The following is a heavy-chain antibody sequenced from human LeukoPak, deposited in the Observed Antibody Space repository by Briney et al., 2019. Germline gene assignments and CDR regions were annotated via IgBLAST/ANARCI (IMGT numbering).Heavy chain of an antibody. CDR1: GGSISSYY. V-gene: IGHV4-4*07. CDR2: IYTGGST. CDR3: AREKFAHFDWLLFPHSHIYYYYGMDV. D-gene: IGHD3-9*01. Sequence: SETLSLTCTVSGGSISSYYWSWIRQPAGKGLEWIGRIYTGGSTNYNPSLKSRVTMSVDTSKNQFSLKLSSVTAADTAVNYCAREKFAHFDWLLFPHSHIYYYYGMDVWGQGTTVTVSS. J-gene: IGHJ6*02.